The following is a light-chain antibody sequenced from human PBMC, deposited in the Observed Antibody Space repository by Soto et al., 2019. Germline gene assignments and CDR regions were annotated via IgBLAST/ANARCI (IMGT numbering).Light chain of an antibody. CDR3: HHLT. J-gene: IGKJ1*01. CDR1: QSINNW. V-gene: IGKV1-5*01. CDR2: DAS. Sequence: DIQMTQSPSSLSASVGDRVTITCRASQSINNWLAWYQQKPGNAPKLLIYDASSLESGVPSRFSGSGSGTEFRLTISSLQPDDFATYDCHHLTFGQGTKVEVK.